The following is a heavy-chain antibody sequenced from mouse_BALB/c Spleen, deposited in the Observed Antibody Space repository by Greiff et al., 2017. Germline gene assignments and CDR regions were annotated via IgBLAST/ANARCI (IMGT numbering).Heavy chain of an antibody. CDR3: ARGRYGDY. Sequence: EVHLVESGPGLVKPSQSLSLTCSVTGYSITSGYYWNWIRQFPGNKLEWMGYISYDGSNNYNPSLKNRISITRDTSKNQFFLKLNSVTTEDTATYYCARGRYGDYWGQGTTLTVSS. CDR2: ISYDGSN. D-gene: IGHD2-14*01. CDR1: GYSITSGYY. V-gene: IGHV3-6*02. J-gene: IGHJ2*01.